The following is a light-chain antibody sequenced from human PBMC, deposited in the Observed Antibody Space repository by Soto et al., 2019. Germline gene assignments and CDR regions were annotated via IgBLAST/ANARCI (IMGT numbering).Light chain of an antibody. J-gene: IGLJ1*01. CDR2: ANN. Sequence: QSALTQPPSVSGAPGQRVTISCTGSRSNIGAGYDVHWYQQLPGTAPKLLIYANNIRPSGVSNRFSGSKSGNTASLTISGLQAEDEADYYCSSYTSSSTLDVFGTGTKVTVL. V-gene: IGLV1-40*01. CDR1: RSNIGAGYD. CDR3: SSYTSSSTLDV.